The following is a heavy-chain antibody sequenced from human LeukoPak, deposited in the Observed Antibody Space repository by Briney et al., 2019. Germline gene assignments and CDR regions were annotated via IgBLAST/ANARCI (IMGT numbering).Heavy chain of an antibody. V-gene: IGHV1-18*01. CDR2: ISAYNGNT. Sequence: ASVKVSCKASGYTFTSYGISWVRQAPGQGLEWMGWISAYNGNTNYAQKLQGRVTMTTDTSTSTAYMELRSLRSDDTAVYYCARHGDFWSGYSLYYYYSMDVWGQGTTVTVSS. CDR1: GYTFTSYG. J-gene: IGHJ6*02. CDR3: ARHGDFWSGYSLYYYYSMDV. D-gene: IGHD3-3*01.